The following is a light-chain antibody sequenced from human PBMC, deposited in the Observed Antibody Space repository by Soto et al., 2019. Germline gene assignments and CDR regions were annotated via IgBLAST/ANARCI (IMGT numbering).Light chain of an antibody. CDR1: QTSSSW. CDR3: QQSYSTPWT. V-gene: IGKV1-5*03. CDR2: KAS. Sequence: DIQMTQSPSTLSGSVGDRVTITCRASQTSSSWLAWYQQKPGKAPKLLIYKASTLKSGVPARFSGSRSGTDFTLTISSLQPEDFATYYCQQSYSTPWTFGQGTKVDIK. J-gene: IGKJ1*01.